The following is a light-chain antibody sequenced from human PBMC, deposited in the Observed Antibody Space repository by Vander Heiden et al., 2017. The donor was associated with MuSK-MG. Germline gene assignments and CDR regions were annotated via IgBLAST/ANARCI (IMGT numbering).Light chain of an antibody. V-gene: IGLV3-9*01. J-gene: IGLJ3*02. Sequence: SSELTQPLSVSVALGQTARITCGGNNIGSKNVHWYQQKPGQTPVLVIYRDFNRPSGIPERFSGSNSGNTATLTITRAQAGEAGDEADYYCQVWDSSTGVFGGGTKLTVL. CDR2: RDF. CDR1: NIGSKN. CDR3: QVWDSSTGV.